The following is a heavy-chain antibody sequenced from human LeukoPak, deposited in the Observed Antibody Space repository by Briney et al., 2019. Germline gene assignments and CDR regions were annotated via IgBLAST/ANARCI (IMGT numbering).Heavy chain of an antibody. CDR3: ARDRGGSTSPYYYMDV. D-gene: IGHD2-2*01. V-gene: IGHV3-53*01. CDR1: GFTVSSNY. J-gene: IGHJ6*03. Sequence: GGSLRLSCAASGFTVSSNYMSWVRQAPQKGLEGVSVIYSGGSTYYAASVKGRFTISRDNSKNTLYLQMNSLRAEDTAVYYCARDRGGSTSPYYYMDVWGKGTTVTVSS. CDR2: IYSGGST.